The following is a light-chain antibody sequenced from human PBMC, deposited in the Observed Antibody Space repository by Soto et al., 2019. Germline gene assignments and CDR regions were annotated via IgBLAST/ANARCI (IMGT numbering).Light chain of an antibody. J-gene: IGLJ2*01. CDR2: DNN. Sequence: QSVLTRPPSVSAAPGQKVTISCSGSSSNIGNNYVSWYQQLPGTAPKLLIYDNNKRPSGIPDRFSGSKSGTSATLGITGLQTVDEADYYCGTLDSSLSAVVFGGGTKVTVL. CDR3: GTLDSSLSAVV. V-gene: IGLV1-51*01. CDR1: SSNIGNNY.